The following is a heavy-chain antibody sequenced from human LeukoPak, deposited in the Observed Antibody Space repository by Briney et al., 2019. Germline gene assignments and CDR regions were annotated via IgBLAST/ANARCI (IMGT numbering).Heavy chain of an antibody. CDR2: IYHSGST. CDR3: ARVNYSSGIDY. D-gene: IGHD3-22*01. J-gene: IGHJ4*02. Sequence: IVYIYHSGSTYYNPSLKSRVTISVDRSKNQFSLKLSSVTAADTAVYYCARVNYSSGIDYWGQGTLVTVSS. V-gene: IGHV4-30-2*01.